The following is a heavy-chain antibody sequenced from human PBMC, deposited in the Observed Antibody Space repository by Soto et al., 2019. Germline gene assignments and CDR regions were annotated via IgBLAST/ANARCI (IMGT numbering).Heavy chain of an antibody. J-gene: IGHJ4*02. V-gene: IGHV4-61*01. D-gene: IGHD3-22*01. CDR2: IYYSGST. CDR3: ARAGYYDSSGYPLFDY. CDR1: GGSVSSGSYY. Sequence: PSETLSLTCTVSGGSVSSGSYYWSWIGQPPGKGLEWIGYIYYSGSTNYNPSLKSRVTISVDTSKNQFSLKLSSVTAADTAVYYCARAGYYDSSGYPLFDYWGQGTQVTVSS.